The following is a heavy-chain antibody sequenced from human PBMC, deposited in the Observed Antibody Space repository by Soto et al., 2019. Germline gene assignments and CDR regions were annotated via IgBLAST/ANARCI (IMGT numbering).Heavy chain of an antibody. CDR1: GGTFSSYA. J-gene: IGHJ6*02. D-gene: IGHD3-10*01. CDR3: ARGARELLHTYYYYGMDV. Sequence: GASVKVSCKASGGTFSSYAISWVRQAPGQGLEWMGGIIPIFGTANYAQKFQGRVTITADESTSTAYMELSSLRSEDTAAYYCARGARELLHTYYYYGMDVWGQGTTVTVSS. CDR2: IIPIFGTA. V-gene: IGHV1-69*13.